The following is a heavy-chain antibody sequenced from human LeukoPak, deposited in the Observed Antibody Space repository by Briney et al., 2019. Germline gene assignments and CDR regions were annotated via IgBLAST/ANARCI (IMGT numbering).Heavy chain of an antibody. D-gene: IGHD2-21*02. CDR2: IYYSGST. CDR1: GGSISSYY. V-gene: IGHV4-59*01. Sequence: SETLSLTCTVSGGSISSYYWSWIRQPPGKGLEWIGYIYYSGSTNYNPSLKSRVTISVDTSKNQFSLKLSSVTAADTAVYYCARAEAYCGGDCYPNYFDYWGQGTLVTVSS. CDR3: ARAEAYCGGDCYPNYFDY. J-gene: IGHJ4*02.